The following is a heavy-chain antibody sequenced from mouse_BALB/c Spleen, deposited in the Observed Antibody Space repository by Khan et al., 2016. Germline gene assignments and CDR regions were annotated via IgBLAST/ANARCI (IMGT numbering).Heavy chain of an antibody. CDR2: VNPNNGGT. CDR3: LRDAMDY. J-gene: IGHJ4*01. CDR1: DYSFTGYY. Sequence: VRLQQSGPDLVKPGASVKISCKASDYSFTGYYIYWVKQSHGKSLEWIGRVNPNNGGTSYNQKFKGKAVLTIDKSSTTAYMELRSLTSEDSAVYYCLRDAMDYWGQGTSVTVSS. D-gene: IGHD1-1*01. V-gene: IGHV1-26*01.